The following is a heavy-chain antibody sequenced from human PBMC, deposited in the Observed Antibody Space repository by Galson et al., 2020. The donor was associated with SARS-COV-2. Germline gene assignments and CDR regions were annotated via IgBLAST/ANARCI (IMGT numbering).Heavy chain of an antibody. CDR2: ISSSSSYI. Sequence: GESLKISCAASGFTFSSYSMNWVRQAPGKGLEWVSSISSSSSYIYYADSVKGRFTISRDNAKNSLYLQMNSLRAEDTAVYYCARGNGDGYTPGYMDVWGKGTTVTVSS. V-gene: IGHV3-21*01. CDR1: GFTFSSYS. CDR3: ARGNGDGYTPGYMDV. D-gene: IGHD5-12*01. J-gene: IGHJ6*03.